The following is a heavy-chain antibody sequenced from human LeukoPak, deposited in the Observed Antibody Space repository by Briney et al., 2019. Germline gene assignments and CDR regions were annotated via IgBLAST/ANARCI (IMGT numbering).Heavy chain of an antibody. V-gene: IGHV3-66*01. J-gene: IGHJ4*02. D-gene: IGHD1-26*01. CDR2: IYSGGYT. Sequence: TGGSLRLSCAASGFTVTTNYMTWVRQAPGKGLEWVSIIYSGGYTDYADSVKGRFTISRDNSKNTLDLQMNSLRAEDTAVYYCARRLEYSGSKGVFDYWGQGTLVTVSP. CDR1: GFTVTTNY. CDR3: ARRLEYSGSKGVFDY.